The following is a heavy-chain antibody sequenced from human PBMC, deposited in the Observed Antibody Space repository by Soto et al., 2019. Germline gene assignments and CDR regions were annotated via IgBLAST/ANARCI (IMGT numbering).Heavy chain of an antibody. Sequence: PGGSLRLSCAASGFTFSSYSMNGVRQAPGKGLEWISYISTTSSSIYYADSVKGRFTISRDNAKNSLFLQMNSLRDEDTAVYYCARKGVAFDYWGQGALVTVSS. J-gene: IGHJ4*02. CDR1: GFTFSSYS. V-gene: IGHV3-48*02. CDR2: ISTTSSSI. CDR3: ARKGVAFDY. D-gene: IGHD3-3*01.